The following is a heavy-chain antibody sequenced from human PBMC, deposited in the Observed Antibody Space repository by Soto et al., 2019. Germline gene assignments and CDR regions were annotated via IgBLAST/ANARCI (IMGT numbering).Heavy chain of an antibody. Sequence: AAVKVSCKASGYTFTSYGISWVRQAPGQGLEWMGWISAYNGNTNYAQKLQGRVTMTTDTSTSTAYMELRSLRSDDTAVYSCARAYYYDRSGHIPRKPFDYWGQGTLVTVSS. CDR3: ARAYYYDRSGHIPRKPFDY. V-gene: IGHV1-18*01. D-gene: IGHD3-22*01. J-gene: IGHJ4*02. CDR1: GYTFTSYG. CDR2: ISAYNGNT.